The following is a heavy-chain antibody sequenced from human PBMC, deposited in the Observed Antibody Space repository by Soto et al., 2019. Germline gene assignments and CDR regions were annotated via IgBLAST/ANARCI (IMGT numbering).Heavy chain of an antibody. CDR2: ILSKAGNYAT. CDR1: GFIFSGSD. CDR3: IRGGSPYYYDY. J-gene: IGHJ4*02. Sequence: EVQLVESGGGLVQPGGSLKLSCAASGFIFSGSDVHWVRQATGKGLEWVGRILSKAGNYATAYPASMKGRFTISRDDSENTAFLQMNRLKTEDTAVYYCIRGGSPYYYDYWGQGTLVAVSS. V-gene: IGHV3-73*01.